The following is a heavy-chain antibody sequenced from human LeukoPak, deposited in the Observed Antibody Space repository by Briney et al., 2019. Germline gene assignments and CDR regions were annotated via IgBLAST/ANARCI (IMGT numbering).Heavy chain of an antibody. CDR1: GFTFSGYA. V-gene: IGHV3-30*18. J-gene: IGHJ4*02. D-gene: IGHD2-21*01. Sequence: PGGSLRLSCETSGFTFSGYALHWVRQAPGKGLEWVAVVSHDGDNKYYADSAKGRFTISRDDSTNTLYLQMSSLRPEDTATYYCAKDGCAGDCFDYWGPGTLVAVSS. CDR3: AKDGCAGDCFDY. CDR2: VSHDGDNK.